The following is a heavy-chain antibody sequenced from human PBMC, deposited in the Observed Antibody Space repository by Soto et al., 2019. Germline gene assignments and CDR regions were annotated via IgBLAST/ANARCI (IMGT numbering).Heavy chain of an antibody. D-gene: IGHD2-2*02. Sequence: GGSLRLSCAASGFTFSGSAMHWVRQASGKGLEWVGRIRSKANSYATAYAASVKGRFTISRDDSKNTAYLQMNSLKTEDTAVYYCTTMGSHCSSTSCYIGYWCQGTLVTVSS. J-gene: IGHJ4*02. CDR1: GFTFSGSA. CDR2: IRSKANSYAT. V-gene: IGHV3-73*01. CDR3: TTMGSHCSSTSCYIGY.